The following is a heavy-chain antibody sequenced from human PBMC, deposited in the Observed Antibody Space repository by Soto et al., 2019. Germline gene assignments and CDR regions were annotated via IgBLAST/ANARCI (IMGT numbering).Heavy chain of an antibody. D-gene: IGHD3-22*01. J-gene: IGHJ3*02. CDR1: GFTFDDYG. V-gene: IGHV3-20*04. Sequence: GGSLRLSCAASGFTFDDYGMSWVRQAPGKGLEWVSGINWNGGSTGYADSVKGRFTISRDNAKNSLYLQMNSLRAEDTALYYCARGDYYDSSGPFSDAFDIWGQGTMVTVSS. CDR2: INWNGGST. CDR3: ARGDYYDSSGPFSDAFDI.